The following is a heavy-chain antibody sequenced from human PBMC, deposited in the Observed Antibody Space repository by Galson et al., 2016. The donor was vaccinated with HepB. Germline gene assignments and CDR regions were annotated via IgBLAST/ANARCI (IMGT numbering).Heavy chain of an antibody. CDR1: GFIFSNYA. Sequence: RLSCAASGFIFSNYAMHWVRQAPGKGLEWVAVISYDGSNKYYADSVKGRFTISRDNSKNTLYLQMNSLRAEDTAVYYCARARRNYSDDEWFDLWGQGILVIVSS. CDR2: ISYDGSNK. V-gene: IGHV3-30-3*01. D-gene: IGHD4-17*01. J-gene: IGHJ5*02. CDR3: ARARRNYSDDEWFDL.